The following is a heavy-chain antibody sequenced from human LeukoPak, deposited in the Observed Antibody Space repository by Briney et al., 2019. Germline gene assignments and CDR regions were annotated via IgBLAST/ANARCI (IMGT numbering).Heavy chain of an antibody. CDR2: INPNSGGT. CDR3: AREPEYYYYMDV. D-gene: IGHD1-14*01. V-gene: IGHV1-2*02. CDR1: GYTFTGYY. Sequence: GGPVKVSCKASGYTFTGYYMHWVRQAPGQGLEWMGWINPNSGGTNYAQKFQGRVTMTRDTSISTAYMELSRLRSDDTAVYYCAREPEYYYYMDVWGKGITVTVSS. J-gene: IGHJ6*03.